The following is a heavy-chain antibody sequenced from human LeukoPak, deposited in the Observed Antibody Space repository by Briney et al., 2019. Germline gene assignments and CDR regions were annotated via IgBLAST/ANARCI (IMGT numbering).Heavy chain of an antibody. J-gene: IGHJ4*02. CDR1: GGSFSGYY. Sequence: SETLSLTCAVYGGSFSGYYWSWIRQPPGKGLERIGEINHSGSTNYNPSLKSRVTISVDTSKNQFSLKLSSVTAADTAVYYCARGPWSSGWPLDYWGQGTLVTVSS. V-gene: IGHV4-34*01. D-gene: IGHD6-19*01. CDR3: ARGPWSSGWPLDY. CDR2: INHSGST.